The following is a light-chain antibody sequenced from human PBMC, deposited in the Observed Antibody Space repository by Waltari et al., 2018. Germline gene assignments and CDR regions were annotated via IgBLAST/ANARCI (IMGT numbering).Light chain of an antibody. V-gene: IGKV2-28*01. CDR1: QSLLHSNGYNY. Sequence: DIVMTQSPLSLPVTPGEPASISCRSSQSLLHSNGYNYLDWYLQKPGQSPPLLIYLGSNRASGVPDRFSCSGSGTDFTLKISRVEAEDVGVYYCMQALQTPTTFGQGTKVEIK. J-gene: IGKJ1*01. CDR3: MQALQTPTT. CDR2: LGS.